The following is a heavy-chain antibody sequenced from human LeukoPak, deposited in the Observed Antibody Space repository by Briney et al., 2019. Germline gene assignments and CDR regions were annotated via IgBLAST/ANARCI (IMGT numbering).Heavy chain of an antibody. CDR2: INVNSGDP. Sequence: ASVKVSCKASGYTFTDYYIHWVRQAPGQGLEWMGWINVNSGDPNYAQEFQGRVTMTRDTSITTAHMELSRLGSDDTAVYYCARTHGTNTGGYYGYWGQGTLVTVSS. CDR3: ARTHGTNTGGYYGY. D-gene: IGHD1-26*01. V-gene: IGHV1-2*02. J-gene: IGHJ4*02. CDR1: GYTFTDYY.